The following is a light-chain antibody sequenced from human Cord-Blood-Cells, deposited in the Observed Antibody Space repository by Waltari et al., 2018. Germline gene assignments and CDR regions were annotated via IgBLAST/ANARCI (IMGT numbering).Light chain of an antibody. CDR2: WAS. J-gene: IGKJ1*01. CDR3: QQYYSTPWT. V-gene: IGKV4-1*01. CDR1: QGVLYSSNNKNY. Sequence: DIVMTQSPDSLAVSLGERATINCKSSQGVLYSSNNKNYLAWYQQKPGQPPKLLIYWASTRESGVPDRFSGSGSGTDFTLTISSLQAGDVAVYYCQQYYSTPWTFGQGTKVEIK.